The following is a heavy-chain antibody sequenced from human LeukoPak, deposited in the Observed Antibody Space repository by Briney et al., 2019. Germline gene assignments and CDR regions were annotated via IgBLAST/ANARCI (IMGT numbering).Heavy chain of an antibody. Sequence: GGSLRLSCSASGFTVSSNYMSWARQAPGKGLEWVSVIYAGGATAYADSVKGRFIISRENSKNTLYLQMNSLRGEDTALYYWAREGGDSMIQGVIADWGPGNPVTVSS. D-gene: IGHD3-10*01. CDR1: GFTVSSNY. V-gene: IGHV3-53*01. CDR2: IYAGGAT. CDR3: AREGGDSMIQGVIAD. J-gene: IGHJ4*02.